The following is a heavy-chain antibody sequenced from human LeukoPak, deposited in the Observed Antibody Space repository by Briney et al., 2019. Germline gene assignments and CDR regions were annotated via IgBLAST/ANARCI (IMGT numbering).Heavy chain of an antibody. CDR2: IYYSGST. CDR3: ARVSYCTNGVCLDYYGMDV. D-gene: IGHD2-8*01. V-gene: IGHV4-31*03. CDR1: GGSISSGGYY. Sequence: SETLSLTCTVSGGSISSGGYYWSRIRQHPGKGLEWIGYIYYSGSTYYNPSLKSRVTISVDTSKNQFSLKLSSVTAADTAVYYCARVSYCTNGVCLDYYGMDVWGQGTTVTVSS. J-gene: IGHJ6*02.